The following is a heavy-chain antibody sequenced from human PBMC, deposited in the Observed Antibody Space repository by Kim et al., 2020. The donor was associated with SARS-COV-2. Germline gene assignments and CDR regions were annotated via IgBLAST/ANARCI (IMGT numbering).Heavy chain of an antibody. V-gene: IGHV3-23*01. Sequence: VKGRFTITRDNAKNTLYLQMNSLRAEDTAVYYCAKGGLTGTTDYYYYMDVWGKGTTVTVSS. CDR3: AKGGLTGTTDYYYYMDV. J-gene: IGHJ6*03. D-gene: IGHD1-20*01.